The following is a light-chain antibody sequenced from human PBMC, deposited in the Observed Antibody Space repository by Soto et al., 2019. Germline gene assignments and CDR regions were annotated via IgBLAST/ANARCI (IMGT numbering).Light chain of an antibody. J-gene: IGKJ3*01. CDR3: QETYNVPFFS. CDR2: AAS. CDR1: QSISTY. Sequence: DIRLTQSPSSLSASVGDRVTITCRASQSISTYLNCFQQKPGQAPKLLIYAASSWQSGVPSRFSGSGSGTDSTLTISNLQPQDFATYYCQETYNVPFFSFGPGTKVDIK. V-gene: IGKV1-39*01.